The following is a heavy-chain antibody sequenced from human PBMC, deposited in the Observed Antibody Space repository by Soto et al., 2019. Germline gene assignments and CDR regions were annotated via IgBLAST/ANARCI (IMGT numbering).Heavy chain of an antibody. CDR3: ARDGIYDSSGYSWFDP. J-gene: IGHJ5*02. CDR1: GYTFTSYG. V-gene: IGHV1-18*01. CDR2: ISAYNGNT. Sequence: ASVKVSCKASGYTFTSYGISWVRQAPGQGLEWMGWISAYNGNTNYAQKLQGRVTMTTDTSTSTAYMELRSLRSDDTAVYYCARDGIYDSSGYSWFDPWGQGTLVTVSS. D-gene: IGHD3-22*01.